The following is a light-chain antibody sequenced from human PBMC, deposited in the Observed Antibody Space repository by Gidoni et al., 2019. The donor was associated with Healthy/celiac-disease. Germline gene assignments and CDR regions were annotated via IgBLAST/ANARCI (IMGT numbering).Light chain of an antibody. J-gene: IGKJ5*01. CDR1: QSVSSSY. CDR3: QQYGSSPT. V-gene: IGKV3-20*01. Sequence: EIVWTQSPGPLSLSPGERATLSCRASQSVSSSYLAWYQQKPGQAPRLLIYGASSRATGIPDRFSGSGSGTDFTLTISRLEPEDFAVYYCQQYGSSPTFGQGTRLEIK. CDR2: GAS.